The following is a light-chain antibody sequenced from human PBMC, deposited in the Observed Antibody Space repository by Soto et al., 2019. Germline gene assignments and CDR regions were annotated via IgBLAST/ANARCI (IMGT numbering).Light chain of an antibody. CDR3: RQYGLLSWT. CDR1: QSVNNNH. Sequence: ETVLTQSPGTLSLSPGEGATLSCRASQSVNNNHLAWYQQRPGQAPRLLIYGTYIRATGIPDRFSGSGSGTDFTLSISRLEPEDFAVYFCRQYGLLSWTFGQGTNIEIK. J-gene: IGKJ1*01. CDR2: GTY. V-gene: IGKV3-20*01.